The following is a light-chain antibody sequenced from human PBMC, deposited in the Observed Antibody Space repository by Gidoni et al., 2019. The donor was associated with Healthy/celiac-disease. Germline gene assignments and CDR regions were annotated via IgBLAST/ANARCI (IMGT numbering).Light chain of an antibody. CDR2: WAS. CDR1: QSVLYSSNNKNY. V-gene: IGKV4-1*01. J-gene: IGKJ1*01. Sequence: IVMTQSPDSLAVSLGARAPINCKSSQSVLYSSNNKNYLAWYQQKPGQPPKLLIYWASTRESGVTDRFSGSGSGTDFTLTISSLQAEDVAVYYCKQYYSTPWTFGQGTKVEIK. CDR3: KQYYSTPWT.